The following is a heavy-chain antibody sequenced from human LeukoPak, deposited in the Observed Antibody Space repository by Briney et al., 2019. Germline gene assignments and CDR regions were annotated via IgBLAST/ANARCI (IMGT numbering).Heavy chain of an antibody. CDR3: AKNYDYIWGSYPSAFDI. Sequence: GGSLRLSCAASGFTVRNNYMNWVRQAPGKGLEWVSAISGSGGSTYYADSVKGRFTISRDNSKNTLYLQMNSLRAEDTAVYYCAKNYDYIWGSYPSAFDIWGQGTMVTVSS. J-gene: IGHJ3*02. CDR1: GFTVRNNY. CDR2: ISGSGGST. D-gene: IGHD3-16*02. V-gene: IGHV3-23*01.